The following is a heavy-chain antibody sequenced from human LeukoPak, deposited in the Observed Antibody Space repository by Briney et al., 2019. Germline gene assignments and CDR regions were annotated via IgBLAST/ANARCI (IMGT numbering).Heavy chain of an antibody. D-gene: IGHD3-16*02. V-gene: IGHV3-30*02. CDR2: IRYDGSNK. J-gene: IGHJ4*02. CDR3: AKDQYDYVWGSYRSDYTFEY. CDR1: GFTFSSYG. Sequence: GGSLRLSCAASGFTFSSYGMHWVRQAPGKGLEWVAFIRYDGSNKYYANSVKGRFTITRDNSKTTLYLQMNSLRAEDTAVYYCAKDQYDYVWGSYRSDYTFEYWGQGDLVTVSS.